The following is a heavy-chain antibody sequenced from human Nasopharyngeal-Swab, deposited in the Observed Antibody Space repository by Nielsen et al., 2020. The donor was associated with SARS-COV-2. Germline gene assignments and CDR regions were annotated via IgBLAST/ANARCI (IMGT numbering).Heavy chain of an antibody. V-gene: IGHV3-53*01. CDR3: ARGGIGIVGASDAFDI. Sequence: WIRQPPGKGLEWVSVIYSGGSTYYADSVKGRFTISRDNAKNSLYLQMNSLRAEDTAVYYCARGGIGIVGASDAFDIWGQGTMVTVSS. D-gene: IGHD1-26*01. J-gene: IGHJ3*02. CDR2: IYSGGST.